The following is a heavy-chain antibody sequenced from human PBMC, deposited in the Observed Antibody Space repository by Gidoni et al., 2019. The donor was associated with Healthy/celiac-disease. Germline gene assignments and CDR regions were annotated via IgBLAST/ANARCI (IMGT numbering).Heavy chain of an antibody. CDR2: IIPILGIA. CDR3: ARDLDGYNYFDY. V-gene: IGHV1-69*08. Sequence: QVQLVQSVAVVKKPGSSVKVSCKASGGTFSSYTISWVRQAPGQGLEWMGRIIPILGIANYAQKFQGRVTITADKSTSTAYMELSSLRSEDTAVYYCARDLDGYNYFDYWGQGTLVTVSS. J-gene: IGHJ4*02. CDR1: GGTFSSYT. D-gene: IGHD5-12*01.